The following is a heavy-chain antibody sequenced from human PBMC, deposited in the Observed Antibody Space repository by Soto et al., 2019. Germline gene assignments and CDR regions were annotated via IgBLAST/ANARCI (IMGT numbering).Heavy chain of an antibody. D-gene: IGHD5-12*01. CDR3: AKGGGSSGYDAGWFDP. J-gene: IGHJ5*02. CDR1: GFTFDDYA. Sequence: PGGSLRLSCAASGFTFDDYAMHWVRQAPGKGLEWVSGISWNSGSIGYADSVKGRFTISRDNAKNSLYLQMNSLRAEDTALYYCAKGGGSSGYDAGWFDPWGPGTLVTVSS. V-gene: IGHV3-9*01. CDR2: ISWNSGSI.